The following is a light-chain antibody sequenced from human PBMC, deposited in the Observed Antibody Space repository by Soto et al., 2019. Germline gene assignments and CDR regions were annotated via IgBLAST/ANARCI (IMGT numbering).Light chain of an antibody. V-gene: IGLV2-14*03. CDR3: SSYTSGSTVV. J-gene: IGLJ2*01. CDR2: DDS. CDR1: SSDVGGYSY. Sequence: QYVLTQPASVSGSPGQSITISCTGSSSDVGGYSYVSWYQQHPGKTPKVIIHDDSNRPSGVSNRFSGSKSGNTASLTISGLQAEDEADYYCSSYTSGSTVVFGGGTKLTVL.